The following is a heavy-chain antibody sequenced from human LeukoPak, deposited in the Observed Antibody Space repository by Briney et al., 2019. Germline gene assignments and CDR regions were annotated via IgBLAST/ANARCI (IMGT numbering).Heavy chain of an antibody. CDR2: IIPIFGTA. D-gene: IGHD1-26*01. J-gene: IGHJ6*03. V-gene: IGHV1-69*06. CDR3: ASSGSYYYYYMDV. Sequence: AASVKVSCKASGGTFSSYAISWVRQAPGQGLEWMGGIIPIFGTANYAQKFQGRVTITADKSTSTAYMELSSLRSEDTAVYYCASSGSYYYYYMDVWGKGTTVTVSS. CDR1: GGTFSSYA.